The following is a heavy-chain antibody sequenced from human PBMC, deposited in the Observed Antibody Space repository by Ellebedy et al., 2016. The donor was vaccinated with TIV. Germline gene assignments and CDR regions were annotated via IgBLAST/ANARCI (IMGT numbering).Heavy chain of an antibody. J-gene: IGHJ3*02. CDR2: INHSGST. CDR3: ASARLRYFDWLRKTGHDAFDI. Sequence: SETLSLXCAVYGGSFSGYYWSWIRQPPGKGLEWIGEINHSGSTNYNPSLKSRVTISVDTSKNQFSLKLSSVTAADTAVYYCASARLRYFDWLRKTGHDAFDIWGQGTMVTVSS. D-gene: IGHD3-9*01. CDR1: GGSFSGYY. V-gene: IGHV4-34*01.